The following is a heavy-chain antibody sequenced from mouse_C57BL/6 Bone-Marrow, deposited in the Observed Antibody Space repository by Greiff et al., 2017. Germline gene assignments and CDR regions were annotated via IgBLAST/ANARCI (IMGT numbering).Heavy chain of an antibody. V-gene: IGHV5-17*01. Sequence: EVQLQESGGGLVKPGGSLKLSCAASGFTFSDYGMHWVRQAPEQGLEWVAYISSGSSTIYSADTVKGRFPLSSANAKNTLFLQMTSLRSEDAAMYYCARPDGPTWFAYWGQGTLVTVSA. CDR2: ISSGSSTI. D-gene: IGHD2-3*01. CDR1: GFTFSDYG. CDR3: ARPDGPTWFAY. J-gene: IGHJ3*01.